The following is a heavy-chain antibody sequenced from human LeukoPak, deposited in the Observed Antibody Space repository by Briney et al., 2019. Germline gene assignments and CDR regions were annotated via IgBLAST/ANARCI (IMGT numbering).Heavy chain of an antibody. D-gene: IGHD3-3*01. CDR3: AKTPHYDFWSGYTYFDY. Sequence: GGSLRLSCAASGFTFSSYAMSWVRQAPGKGLEWVSAISGSGGSTYYADSVKGRFTISRDNSKNTLYLQMSSLRAEDTAVYYCAKTPHYDFWSGYTYFDYWGQGTLVTASS. V-gene: IGHV3-23*01. CDR2: ISGSGGST. J-gene: IGHJ4*02. CDR1: GFTFSSYA.